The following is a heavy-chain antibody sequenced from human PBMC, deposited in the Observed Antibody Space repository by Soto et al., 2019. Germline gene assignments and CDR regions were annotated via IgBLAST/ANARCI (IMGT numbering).Heavy chain of an antibody. CDR1: GFTFSSYS. CDR3: ARDLSDSSGYYYDPGAFDI. V-gene: IGHV3-21*01. Sequence: GSLRLSCAASGFTFSSYSMNWVRQAPGKGLEWVSSISSSSSYIYYADSVKGRFTISRDNAKNSLYLQMNSLRAEDTAVYYCARDLSDSSGYYYDPGAFDIWGQGTMVTVSS. J-gene: IGHJ3*02. D-gene: IGHD3-22*01. CDR2: ISSSSSYI.